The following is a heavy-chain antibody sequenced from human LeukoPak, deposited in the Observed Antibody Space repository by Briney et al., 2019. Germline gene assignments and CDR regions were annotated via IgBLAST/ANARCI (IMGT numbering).Heavy chain of an antibody. J-gene: IGHJ6*03. CDR3: ARDRDYGRDYYYMDV. V-gene: IGHV4-59*12. D-gene: IGHD4/OR15-4a*01. CDR1: GDSISGSY. Sequence: SETLSLTCAVSGDSISGSYWSWIRQPPGKGLEWLGFLSYSGTTSYNPSLKSRLTISGDTSRNQFSLKLDSVTAADTAVYYCARDRDYGRDYYYMDVWGKGTTVIVSS. CDR2: LSYSGTT.